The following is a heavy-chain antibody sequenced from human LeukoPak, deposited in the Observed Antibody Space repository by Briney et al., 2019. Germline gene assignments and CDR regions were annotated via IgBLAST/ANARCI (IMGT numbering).Heavy chain of an antibody. Sequence: GGSLRLSCAASGFTFSSYAMSWVRQAPGKGLEWVSAISGSGGSTYYADSVKGRFTISRDNSKNTLYLQMNSLRAEDTAVYYCTTDWEVGYATVAKWPFDSWGQGTLVTVSS. D-gene: IGHD2-2*03. CDR3: TTDWEVGYATVAKWPFDS. CDR2: ISGSGGST. V-gene: IGHV3-23*01. CDR1: GFTFSSYA. J-gene: IGHJ4*02.